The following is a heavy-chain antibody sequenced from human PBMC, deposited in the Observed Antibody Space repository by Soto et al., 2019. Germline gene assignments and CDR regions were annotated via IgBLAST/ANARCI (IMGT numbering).Heavy chain of an antibody. CDR1: GFTFSGSA. V-gene: IGHV3-73*01. J-gene: IGHJ3*02. CDR2: IRSKANSYAT. D-gene: IGHD6-19*01. Sequence: GGSLRLSCAASGFTFSGSAMHWVRQASGKGLEWVGCIRSKANSYATAYAASVKGRFTISRDDSKNTAYLQMNSLKTEDTAVYYCTRHGYIAVAAPDDAFDIWGQGTMVTVSS. CDR3: TRHGYIAVAAPDDAFDI.